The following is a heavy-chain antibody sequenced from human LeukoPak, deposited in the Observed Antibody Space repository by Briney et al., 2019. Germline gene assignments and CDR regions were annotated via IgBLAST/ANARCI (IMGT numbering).Heavy chain of an antibody. CDR1: GFTFSTYS. J-gene: IGHJ4*02. CDR3: ARLKIYCTGGVCLSPIDY. Sequence: GGSLRLSCAASGFTFSTYSMNWVHQAPGKGLEWVSSISSSTSSKYYADSVKGRFTISRDNAKNSLYLQMNSLRAEDTAVYYCARLKIYCTGGVCLSPIDYWGQGTLVTVSS. D-gene: IGHD2-8*02. V-gene: IGHV3-21*01. CDR2: ISSSTSSK.